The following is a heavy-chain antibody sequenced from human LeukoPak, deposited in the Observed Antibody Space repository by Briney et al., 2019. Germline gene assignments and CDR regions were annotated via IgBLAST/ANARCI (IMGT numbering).Heavy chain of an antibody. Sequence: SGTLSLTCAVSGGSISSSNWWSWVRQPPGKGLEWIGEIYHSGSTNYNPSLKSRVTISVDTSKNQFSLKLSSVTAADTAVYYCARVSGYSYGRLYYFDYWGQGTLVTVSS. CDR2: IYHSGST. V-gene: IGHV4-4*02. D-gene: IGHD5-18*01. CDR3: ARVSGYSYGRLYYFDY. CDR1: GGSISSSNW. J-gene: IGHJ4*02.